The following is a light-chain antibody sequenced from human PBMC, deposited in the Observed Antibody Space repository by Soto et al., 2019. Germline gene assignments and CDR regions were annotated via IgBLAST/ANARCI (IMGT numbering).Light chain of an antibody. J-gene: IGLJ2*01. CDR3: SSYAGTNHLV. Sequence: QPVLTQPPSASGSPGQSVTISCTGSSSDVGGYNYVSWYQQHPGKAPKLMIYEVNKRPSGVPDRFSGSKSVNTASLTVSGLQAEDEADYYCSSYAGTNHLVFGGGTKLTVL. CDR2: EVN. CDR1: SSDVGGYNY. V-gene: IGLV2-8*01.